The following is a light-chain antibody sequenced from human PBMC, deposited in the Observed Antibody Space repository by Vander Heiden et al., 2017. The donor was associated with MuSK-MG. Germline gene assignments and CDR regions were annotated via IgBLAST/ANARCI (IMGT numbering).Light chain of an antibody. CDR3: QQDNNWPRT. CDR1: QSVSNN. V-gene: IGKV3-15*01. CDR2: GAS. Sequence: EIVMTHSPATLSVSPGERATLSCRASQSVSNNLAWYQQKPGQAPRLLIYGASTRATGIPARFSGSASGTEFTLTISSQQSEDFTVYYCQQDNNWPRTFGQGTKVEIK. J-gene: IGKJ1*01.